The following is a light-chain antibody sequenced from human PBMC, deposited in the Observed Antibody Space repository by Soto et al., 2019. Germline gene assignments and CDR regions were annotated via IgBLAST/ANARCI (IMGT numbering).Light chain of an antibody. J-gene: IGKJ1*01. V-gene: IGKV1-5*03. CDR2: KAS. Sequence: DIQMTQSPSTLSASVGDRATITCRASQSISNWLAWYQQKPGKAPKLLIYKASNLESGVPSRFSGSGSGTDFTLTVTSLQPEDFATYFCQQYDKYSTFGHGTKVDIK. CDR3: QQYDKYST. CDR1: QSISNW.